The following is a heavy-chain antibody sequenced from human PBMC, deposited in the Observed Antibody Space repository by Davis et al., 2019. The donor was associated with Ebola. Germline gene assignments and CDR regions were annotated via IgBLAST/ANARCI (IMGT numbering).Heavy chain of an antibody. CDR2: IYSGGST. CDR3: ARDPGGWLFDY. CDR1: GFTVSSNY. J-gene: IGHJ4*02. Sequence: GESLKISCAASGFTVSSNYMSWVRQAPGKGLEWVSVIYSGGSTYYADSVKGRFTISRDNSKNTLYLQMNSLRVEDTAVYYCARDPGGWLFDYWGQGTLVTVSS. V-gene: IGHV3-53*01. D-gene: IGHD5-12*01.